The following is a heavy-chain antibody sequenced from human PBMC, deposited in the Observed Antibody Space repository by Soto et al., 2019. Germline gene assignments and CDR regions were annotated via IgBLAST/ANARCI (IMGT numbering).Heavy chain of an antibody. J-gene: IGHJ4*02. V-gene: IGHV3-30*03. CDR3: ARDLNYCSLIIDH. Sequence: PGGSLRLSCAASGFTFSSYGMHWVRQAPGKGLEWVAVISYDGSNKYYADSVKGRFTISRDNSKNTLYLQMNSLRAEDTAVYYCARDLNYCSLIIDHWGQGTLVTLSS. CDR1: GFTFSSYG. D-gene: IGHD3-10*01. CDR2: ISYDGSNK.